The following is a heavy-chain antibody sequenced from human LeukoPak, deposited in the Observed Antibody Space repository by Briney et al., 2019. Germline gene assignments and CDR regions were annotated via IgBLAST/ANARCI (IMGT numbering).Heavy chain of an antibody. J-gene: IGHJ4*02. CDR1: GYTFTGYY. D-gene: IGHD3-22*01. CDR3: ARDDRNIGYYGFLAY. V-gene: IGHV1-2*02. CDR2: INPNGGGT. Sequence: GASVKVSCKASGYTFTGYYVHWVRQAPGQGLEWMGLINPNGGGTNYAQKFQGRVTMTRDTSIGTVYMELSRLRSDDTAVYYCARDDRNIGYYGFLAYWGRGTLVTVSS.